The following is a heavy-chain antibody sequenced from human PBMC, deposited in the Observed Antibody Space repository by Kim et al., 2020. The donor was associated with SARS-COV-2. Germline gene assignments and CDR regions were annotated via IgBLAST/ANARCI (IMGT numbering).Heavy chain of an antibody. D-gene: IGHD2-15*01. CDR2: VYYSGSP. Sequence: SETLSLTCTVSGDSSSVYYWSWIRQPPEKGLEWIAYVYYSGSPKYNPSLKSRVTMSADTSKKQFSLSLSSVTAADTAVYYCATVRDRGRLDYWGQGIQVTVPS. V-gene: IGHV4-59*01. CDR1: GDSSSVYY. J-gene: IGHJ4*02. CDR3: ATVRDRGRLDY.